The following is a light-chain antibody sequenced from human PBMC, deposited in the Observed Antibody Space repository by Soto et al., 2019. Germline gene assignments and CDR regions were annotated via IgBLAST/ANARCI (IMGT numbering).Light chain of an antibody. CDR1: QTISSSF. V-gene: IGKV3-20*01. J-gene: IGKJ3*01. CDR2: RAS. CDR3: HQFGSSPPDT. Sequence: EIVLTQSPGTLSLSPGERATLSCRASQTISSSFLAWYQQKPGQAPRLLIYRASRRAPGIPDRFSGSGAWTEFHLTISRPEPEDFAGYYCHQFGSSPPDTLRPGTKVEIK.